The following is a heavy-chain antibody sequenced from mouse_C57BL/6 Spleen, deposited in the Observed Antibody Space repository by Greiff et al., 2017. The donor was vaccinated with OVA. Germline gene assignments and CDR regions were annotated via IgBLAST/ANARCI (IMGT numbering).Heavy chain of an antibody. CDR2: IRNKANGYTT. CDR3: ARYEGYDDYAMDY. Sequence: EVKLVESGGGLVQPGGSLSLSCAASGFTFTDYYMSWVRQPPGKALEWLGFIRNKANGYTTENSASVKGRFTISRDNSQSILYLQMNALRAEDSATYYCARYEGYDDYAMDYWGQGTSVTVSS. CDR1: GFTFTDYY. J-gene: IGHJ4*01. D-gene: IGHD2-2*01. V-gene: IGHV7-3*01.